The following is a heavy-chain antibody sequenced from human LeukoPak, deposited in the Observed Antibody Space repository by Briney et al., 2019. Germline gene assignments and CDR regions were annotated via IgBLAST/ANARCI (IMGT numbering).Heavy chain of an antibody. Sequence: ASETLSLTCTVSGDSISSYSWSWIRQPAGKGLEWIGRIYTSGNTNYNPSLKSRVTMSVDTSKNQFSLKLSSVTAADTAMYYCAITTMVTTDYWGQGTLVTVSS. CDR1: GDSISSYS. V-gene: IGHV4-4*07. D-gene: IGHD4-17*01. J-gene: IGHJ4*02. CDR3: AITTMVTTDY. CDR2: IYTSGNT.